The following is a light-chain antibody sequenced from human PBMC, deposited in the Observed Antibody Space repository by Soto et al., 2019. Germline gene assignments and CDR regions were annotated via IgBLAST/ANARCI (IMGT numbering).Light chain of an antibody. V-gene: IGKV3-20*01. CDR2: GAS. Sequence: EIVLTQSPGTLSLSPGERATLSCRAGESVSSSYLAWYQQEPGQAPRLLIYGASSRATGIPDRFSGSGSGTDFTLTINSLEPEDFAVYYCQQYNNGPFSITFGQGTRLEIK. J-gene: IGKJ5*01. CDR3: QQYNNGPFSIT. CDR1: ESVSSSY.